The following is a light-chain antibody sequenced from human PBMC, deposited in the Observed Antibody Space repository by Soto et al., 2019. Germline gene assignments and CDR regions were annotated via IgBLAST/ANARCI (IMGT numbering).Light chain of an antibody. CDR3: QQSYSTTWT. J-gene: IGKJ1*01. V-gene: IGKV1-39*01. CDR2: AAS. CDR1: QGISTY. Sequence: DIQMTQSPSSLSSSVGDRVTITCRASQGISTYLNWYQQKPGKAPKLLIYAASSLQSGVTSRFSGSESETDFTLTISSLQPEDFANYSCQQSYSTTWTFGQGTKVDIK.